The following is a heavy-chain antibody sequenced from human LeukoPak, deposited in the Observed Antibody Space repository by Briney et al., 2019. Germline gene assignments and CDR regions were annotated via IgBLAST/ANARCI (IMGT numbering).Heavy chain of an antibody. CDR1: GYTFTGYY. CDR2: INPNTGGT. Sequence: ASVKVSCKPSGYTFTGYYMHWVRQAPGQGLEWMGWINPNTGGTNYAQKFEGRVTMTRDTSITTASMELSRLTSDDTAVFYCAGGGGYYYASGSHPFDYWGQGTLVTVSS. V-gene: IGHV1-2*02. CDR3: AGGGGYYYASGSHPFDY. D-gene: IGHD3-10*01. J-gene: IGHJ4*02.